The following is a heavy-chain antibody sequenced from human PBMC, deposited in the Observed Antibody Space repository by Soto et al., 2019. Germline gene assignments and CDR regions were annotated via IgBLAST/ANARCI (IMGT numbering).Heavy chain of an antibody. CDR3: ARALITMVRGKGGFDP. V-gene: IGHV4-4*02. CDR1: SGSISSSNW. CDR2: IYHSGST. J-gene: IGHJ5*02. Sequence: QVQLQESGPGLVKPSGTLSLTCAVSSGSISSSNWWSWVRQPPGKGLEWIGEIYHSGSTNYNPSLKSRVTISVDKSKNRFSLKLSSVTAADTAVYYCARALITMVRGKGGFDPWGQGTLVTVSS. D-gene: IGHD3-10*01.